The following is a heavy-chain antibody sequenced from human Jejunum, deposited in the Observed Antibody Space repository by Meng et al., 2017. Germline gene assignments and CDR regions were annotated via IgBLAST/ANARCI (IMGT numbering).Heavy chain of an antibody. J-gene: IGHJ3*02. CDR2: IYHSGST. CDR1: GFSISSDYY. D-gene: IGHD5-12*01. CDR3: ARDGSYSGYDYIFDI. Sequence: SETLSLTCAVSGFSISSDYYWGWIRQAPGKGLEWIGTIYHSGSTYWNPSLKSRLTISVDTSKNQVSLRLRSVTAVDTAVYYCARDGSYSGYDYIFDIWGQGTMVTVSS. V-gene: IGHV4-38-2*02.